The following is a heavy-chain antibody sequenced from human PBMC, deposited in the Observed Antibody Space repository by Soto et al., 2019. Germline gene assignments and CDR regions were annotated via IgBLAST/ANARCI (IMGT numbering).Heavy chain of an antibody. D-gene: IGHD3-22*01. CDR3: AKDLLRGYYDTFIDY. Sequence: GGSLRLSCAASGFTFSSYGMHWVRQAPGKGLEWVAVISYDGSNKYYADSVKGRFTISRDNSKNTLYLQMNSLRAEDTAVYYCAKDLLRGYYDTFIDYWGQGTLVTVSS. CDR2: ISYDGSNK. J-gene: IGHJ4*02. V-gene: IGHV3-30*18. CDR1: GFTFSSYG.